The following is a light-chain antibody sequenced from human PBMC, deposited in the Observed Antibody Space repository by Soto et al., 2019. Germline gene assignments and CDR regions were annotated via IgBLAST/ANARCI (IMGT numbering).Light chain of an antibody. Sequence: QSVLTQPRSVSGSPGQSVTISCTGTSSDVGGYNFVSWYQQYPGKAPKFMIYDVSKRPSGVPDRFSGSKSGNTASLTISGLLAEDEADYYCCSYAGSHTFVFGTGTKATVL. CDR2: DVS. CDR3: CSYAGSHTFV. CDR1: SSDVGGYNF. J-gene: IGLJ1*01. V-gene: IGLV2-11*01.